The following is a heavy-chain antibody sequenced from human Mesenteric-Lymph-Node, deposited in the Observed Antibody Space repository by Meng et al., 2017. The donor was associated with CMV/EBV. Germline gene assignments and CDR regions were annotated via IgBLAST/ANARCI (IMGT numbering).Heavy chain of an antibody. CDR1: YS. J-gene: IGHJ6*02. CDR2: ITSRSRYI. Sequence: YSLNWVRQAPGRGLEWVSSITSRSRYIYYAASVKGRFTISRDNAKNSLYLQMNSLRGEDTAVYYCARAATVVIPPPISEGDYYGMDVWGQGTTVTVSS. V-gene: IGHV3-21*01. CDR3: ARAATVVIPPPISEGDYYGMDV. D-gene: IGHD2-2*02.